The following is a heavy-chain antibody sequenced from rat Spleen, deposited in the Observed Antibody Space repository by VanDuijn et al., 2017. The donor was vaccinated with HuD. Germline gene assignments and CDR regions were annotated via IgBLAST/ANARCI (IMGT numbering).Heavy chain of an antibody. J-gene: IGHJ1*01. V-gene: IGHV5-22*01. CDR1: GFTFSNYD. Sequence: EVQLVESGGGLVQPGRSLKLACAASGFTFSNYDMAWVRQVPTKGLEWIASISYEGTATYYRDSVKGRFTVSRDNAGSTLYLQMGSLRSEDTATYFCARHPQLGAFWYFDLWGPGTVVTVSS. D-gene: IGHD5-1*01. CDR2: ISYEGTAT. CDR3: ARHPQLGAFWYFDL.